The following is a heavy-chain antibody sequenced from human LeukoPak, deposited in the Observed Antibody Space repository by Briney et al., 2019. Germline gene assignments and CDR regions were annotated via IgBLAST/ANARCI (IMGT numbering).Heavy chain of an antibody. CDR1: GGSISSSSYY. V-gene: IGHV4-39*01. D-gene: IGHD4-23*01. J-gene: IGHJ4*02. CDR2: IYYSGST. Sequence: SSETLSLTCTVSGGSISSSSYYWGWIRQPPGKGLEWIGSIYYSGSTYYNPSLKSRVTISVDTSKNPFSLKLSSVTAADTAVYYCARRIVVTRGFDYWGQGTLVTVSS. CDR3: ARRIVVTRGFDY.